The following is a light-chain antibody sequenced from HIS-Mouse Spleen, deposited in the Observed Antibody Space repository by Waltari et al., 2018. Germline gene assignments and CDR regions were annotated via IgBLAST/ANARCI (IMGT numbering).Light chain of an antibody. CDR1: QGIRSY. CDR3: QQYYSYPPT. Sequence: IRMTQSPSSFSASTGDRVTITCRASQGIRSYLAWYQQKPGKAPKLLIYAASTLQSGVPSRFSGSGSGTDFTLTISCLQSEDFATYYCQQYYSYPPTFGQGTKVEIK. J-gene: IGKJ1*01. CDR2: AAS. V-gene: IGKV1-8*01.